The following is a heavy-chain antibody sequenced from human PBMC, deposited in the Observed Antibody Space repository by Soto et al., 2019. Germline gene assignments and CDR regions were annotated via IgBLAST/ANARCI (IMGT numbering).Heavy chain of an antibody. J-gene: IGHJ5*02. CDR1: VCCFINYY. D-gene: IGHD3-10*01. CDR2: VNHSGEA. CDR3: AREERFTRYWLET. V-gene: IGHV4-34*01. Sequence: SSSXSLTGCVGVCCFINYYLIVCRQPPGKGREWIGEVNHSGEATYNTSLQSRVIVSLDKSNNHFSLKMTSVPDADPAIYFCAREERFTRYWLETWGQRPQV.